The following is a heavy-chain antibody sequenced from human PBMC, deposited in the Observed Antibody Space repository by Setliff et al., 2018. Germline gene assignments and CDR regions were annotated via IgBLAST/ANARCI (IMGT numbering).Heavy chain of an antibody. Sequence: GGSLRLSCAASGFTVSSYYMTWVRQAPGKGLEWVSVIYTGGSTYYADSVKGRFTISRDDSNNTLYLQMKSLRAEDTAAYYCAGCGYGQYYAMDVWGQGTTVTVSS. CDR1: GFTVSSYY. J-gene: IGHJ6*02. CDR3: AGCGYGQYYAMDV. CDR2: IYTGGST. D-gene: IGHD5-12*01. V-gene: IGHV3-66*01.